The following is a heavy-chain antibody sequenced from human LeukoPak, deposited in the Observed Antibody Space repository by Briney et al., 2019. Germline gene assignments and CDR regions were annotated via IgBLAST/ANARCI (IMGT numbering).Heavy chain of an antibody. CDR1: GFTFSSYA. J-gene: IGHJ4*02. V-gene: IGHV3-23*01. CDR2: ISGSGGDT. CDR3: AKGDSGMVRRYYFDY. D-gene: IGHD5-18*01. Sequence: GGSLRLSCAASGFTFSSYAMSWVRQAPGKGLEWVSLISGSGGDTYYADSVKGRLTISRDISKNTQYLQMNSLSAEDTTVYYCAKGDSGMVRRYYFDYWGQGTLVTVSS.